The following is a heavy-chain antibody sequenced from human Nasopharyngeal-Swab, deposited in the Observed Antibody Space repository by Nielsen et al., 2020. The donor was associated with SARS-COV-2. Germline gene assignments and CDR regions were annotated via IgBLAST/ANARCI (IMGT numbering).Heavy chain of an antibody. CDR3: ARDSPWQELDY. Sequence: GGSLRLSCAASGFTFSSNDMHWVRQPPGKGLVWVSGISSDESTTTYADSVKGRFTISRDNTKNTLYLQMNSLRAEDAAVYYCARDSPWQELDYWGQGTLVTVSS. CDR2: ISSDESTT. V-gene: IGHV3-74*01. D-gene: IGHD1-1*01. CDR1: GFTFSSND. J-gene: IGHJ4*02.